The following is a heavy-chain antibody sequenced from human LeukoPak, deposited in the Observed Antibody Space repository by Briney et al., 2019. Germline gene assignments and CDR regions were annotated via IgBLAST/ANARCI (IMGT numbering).Heavy chain of an antibody. CDR3: ARVAYCSSTSCRYFDY. CDR1: GFTFSSYG. CDR2: IWYDGSNK. D-gene: IGHD2-2*01. V-gene: IGHV3-33*01. J-gene: IGHJ4*02. Sequence: PGRSLRLSCAASGFTFSSYGMHWVRQAPGKGLEWVAVIWYDGSNKYYADSVKGRFTISRDNSKNTLYLQMNSLRAEDTAVYYCARVAYCSSTSCRYFDYWGQGTLVTVSS.